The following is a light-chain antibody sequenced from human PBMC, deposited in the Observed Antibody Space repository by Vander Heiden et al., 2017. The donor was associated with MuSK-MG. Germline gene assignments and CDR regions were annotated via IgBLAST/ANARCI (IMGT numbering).Light chain of an antibody. CDR2: WAS. V-gene: IGKV4-1*01. CDR3: QQDDSTPTT. Sequence: DIVMTQSPDSLAVSLGERATINCKSSQSVLNSSRNKNYLAWFQQKPGQPPKLLFYWASTRESGVPDRFSGSGTGTDFTLTISSLQAEDVAVYYCQQDDSTPTTFGQGTKLXI. J-gene: IGKJ2*01. CDR1: QSVLNSSRNKNY.